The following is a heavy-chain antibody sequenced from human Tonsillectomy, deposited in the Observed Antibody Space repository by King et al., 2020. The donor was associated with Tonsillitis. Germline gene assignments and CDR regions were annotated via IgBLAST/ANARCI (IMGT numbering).Heavy chain of an antibody. V-gene: IGHV5-51*01. J-gene: IGHJ3*02. Sequence: VQLVQSGAEVKKPGESLKISCKGSGYSFTTYWIGWVRQMPGKGLEWMGIIYPGDSDTRYRPSFQGQVTISADKSISTAYLQWRSLRASATAMYYCARRPGMGRTGPAGAFDIWGQGTMVTVSS. CDR3: ARRPGMGRTGPAGAFDI. CDR2: IYPGDSDT. D-gene: IGHD2-2*01. CDR1: GYSFTTYW.